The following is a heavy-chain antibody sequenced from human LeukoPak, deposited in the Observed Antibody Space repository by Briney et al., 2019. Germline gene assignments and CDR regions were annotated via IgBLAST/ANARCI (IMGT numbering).Heavy chain of an antibody. CDR2: IWSAGTNE. Sequence: GGSLRLSCEASGFGPSGYGMRWVCQAPGKGLEWVALIWSAGTNEFYADAVKGRFTISRDNSKNIVHLHMHSRQGDDSALYYCARDVVRGYGMDVWGQGTTVTVSS. V-gene: IGHV3-33*01. J-gene: IGHJ6*02. D-gene: IGHD3-10*02. CDR3: ARDVVRGYGMDV. CDR1: GFGPSGYG.